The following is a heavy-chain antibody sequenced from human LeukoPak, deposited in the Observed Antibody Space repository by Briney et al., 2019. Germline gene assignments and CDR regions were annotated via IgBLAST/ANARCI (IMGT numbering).Heavy chain of an antibody. D-gene: IGHD6-19*01. Sequence: SETLSLTCAVYGGSFSGYYWSWIRQPPGKGLEWIGEINHSASTNYNPSLKSRVTISVDTSKNQFSLKLSSVTAADTAVYYCARGYIAVAGTSPPDYWGQGTLVTVSS. V-gene: IGHV4-34*01. J-gene: IGHJ4*02. CDR1: GGSFSGYY. CDR3: ARGYIAVAGTSPPDY. CDR2: INHSAST.